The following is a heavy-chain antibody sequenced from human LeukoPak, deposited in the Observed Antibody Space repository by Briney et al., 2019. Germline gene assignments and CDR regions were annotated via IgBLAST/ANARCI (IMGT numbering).Heavy chain of an antibody. CDR2: ISAYNGDT. CDR3: AREIYGRFDN. V-gene: IGHV1-18*01. D-gene: IGHD2-15*01. Sequence: GASVKVSCKASGYTFTNYGVSWVRQAPGQGLEWMGWISAYNGDTNYAQNLQGRVTMTTDTSTSTAYMDLSSLRSGDTAVYYCAREIYGRFDNWGQGTLVTVSS. CDR1: GYTFTNYG. J-gene: IGHJ4*02.